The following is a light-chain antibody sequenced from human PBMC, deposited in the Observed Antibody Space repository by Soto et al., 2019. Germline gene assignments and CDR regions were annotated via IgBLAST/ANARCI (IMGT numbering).Light chain of an antibody. V-gene: IGKV3-15*01. J-gene: IGKJ1*01. CDR3: QQYNNWPPYT. CDR2: GAS. Sequence: EIVLTQSPATLSVSPGERATLPCRASQSVSSNLAWYQQKPGQAPRLLIYGASTRATGIPARFSGSGSGTEFTLTISSLQSEDFAVYYCQQYNNWPPYTFGQGTKVDI. CDR1: QSVSSN.